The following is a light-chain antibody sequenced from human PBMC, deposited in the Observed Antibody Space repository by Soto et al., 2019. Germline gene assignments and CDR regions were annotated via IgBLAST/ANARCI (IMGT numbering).Light chain of an antibody. J-gene: IGKJ1*01. CDR2: GAS. V-gene: IGKV3-20*01. CDR3: QQYGISPRT. CDR1: PSISSRY. Sequence: EIVLTQSPGTLSLSPGERATLSCRDSPSISSRYLAWYQQKPGQAPRLLIYGASSRATGIPDRFSGSGSGTDFTLTISRLEPEDFAVYYCQQYGISPRTFGQGTKVDI.